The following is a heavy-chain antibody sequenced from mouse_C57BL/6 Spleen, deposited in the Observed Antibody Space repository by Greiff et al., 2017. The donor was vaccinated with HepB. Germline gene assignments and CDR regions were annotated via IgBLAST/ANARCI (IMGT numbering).Heavy chain of an antibody. V-gene: IGHV1-82*01. CDR3: ARRSNYDY. J-gene: IGHJ2*01. D-gene: IGHD2-5*01. Sequence: QVQLQQSGPELVKPGALVKISCKASGYAFSSSWMNWVKQRPGKGLEWIGRIYPGDGDTNYNGKFKGKATLTADKSSSTAYMQLSSLTSEDSAVYFCARRSNYDYWGQGTTLTVSS. CDR2: IYPGDGDT. CDR1: GYAFSSSW.